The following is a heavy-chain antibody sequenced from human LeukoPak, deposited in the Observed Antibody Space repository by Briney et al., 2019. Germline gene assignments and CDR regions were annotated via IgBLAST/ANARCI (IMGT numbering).Heavy chain of an antibody. CDR1: GFTFSSYS. J-gene: IGHJ4*02. D-gene: IGHD1-20*01. CDR2: ISSGSRTI. V-gene: IGHV3-48*01. Sequence: PGGSRRLSCAASGFTFSSYSMNWVRQAPGKGLEWVSYISSGSRTIYYADSVKGRFTMSRDNAKNSLYLQMNSLRAEDTAVYYCARESITGHRDFDYWGQGTLVTVSS. CDR3: ARESITGHRDFDY.